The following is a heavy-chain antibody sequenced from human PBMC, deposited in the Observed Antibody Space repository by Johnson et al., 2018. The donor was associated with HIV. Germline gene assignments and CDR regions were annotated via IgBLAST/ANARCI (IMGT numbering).Heavy chain of an antibody. D-gene: IGHD5-24*01. J-gene: IGHJ3*02. CDR3: AREMAWEDAFDI. Sequence: QVQLVESGGGLIQPGGSLRLSCAASGFTVSSNYMSWIRQAPGKGLEWVSYISSSGSTIYYADSVKGRFTISRDNAKNSLYLRMNSLRAEDTAVYYCAREMAWEDAFDIWGQGTMVTVSS. CDR2: ISSSGSTI. V-gene: IGHV3-11*04. CDR1: GFTVSSNY.